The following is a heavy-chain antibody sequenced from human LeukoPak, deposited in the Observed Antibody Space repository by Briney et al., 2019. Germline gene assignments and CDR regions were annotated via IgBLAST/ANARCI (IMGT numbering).Heavy chain of an antibody. Sequence: PGGSLRLSCAASGFTFSSYWMHWVRQAPGKGLVWVSRINSGGSITCYADSVKGRFTISRDNAQNTLYLQMNSLRAEDTAVYYCAGAPEWDPRLYYFDYWGQGTLVTVSS. V-gene: IGHV3-74*01. CDR1: GFTFSSYW. CDR3: AGAPEWDPRLYYFDY. J-gene: IGHJ4*02. CDR2: INSGGSIT. D-gene: IGHD1-26*01.